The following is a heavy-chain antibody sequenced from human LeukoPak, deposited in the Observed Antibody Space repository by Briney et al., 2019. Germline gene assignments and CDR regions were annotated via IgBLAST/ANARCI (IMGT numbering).Heavy chain of an antibody. D-gene: IGHD6-13*01. Sequence: ASVKVSCKASGGTFSSYAISWVRQAPGQGLEWMGGIIPIFGTANYAQKFQGRVTITADESTSTAYMELSSLRSEDTAVYYCTRDLWSETGAGPGFDPWGQGTLVIVSS. CDR2: IIPIFGTA. CDR1: GGTFSSYA. CDR3: TRDLWSETGAGPGFDP. V-gene: IGHV1-69*13. J-gene: IGHJ5*02.